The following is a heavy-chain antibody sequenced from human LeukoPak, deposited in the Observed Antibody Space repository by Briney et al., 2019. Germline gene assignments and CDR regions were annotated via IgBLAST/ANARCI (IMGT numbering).Heavy chain of an antibody. CDR1: GYTFTSYY. CDR3: AREAVAVSSTSDYYYYYMDV. CDR2: INPNSGGT. V-gene: IGHV1-2*02. Sequence: ASVKVSCKASGYTFTSYYMHWVRQAPGQGLEWMGWINPNSGGTNYAQKFQGRVTMTRDTSISTAYMELSRLRSDDTAVYYCAREAVAVSSTSDYYYYYMDVWGKGTTVTVSS. D-gene: IGHD6-19*01. J-gene: IGHJ6*03.